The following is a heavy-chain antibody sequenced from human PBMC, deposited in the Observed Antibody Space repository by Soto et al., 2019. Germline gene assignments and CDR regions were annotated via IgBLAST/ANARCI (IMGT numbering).Heavy chain of an antibody. CDR1: GGTFSSYA. J-gene: IGHJ3*02. D-gene: IGHD6-19*01. CDR2: IIPIFGTT. CDR3: ATAVAVAGAHDAFDI. V-gene: IGHV1-69*06. Sequence: GASVKVSCKASGGTFSSYAISWVRQAPGQGLEWMGGIIPIFGTTNYAQKFQGRVTMTEDTSTDTAYMELSSLRSEDTAVYYCATAVAVAGAHDAFDIWGQGTMVTVSS.